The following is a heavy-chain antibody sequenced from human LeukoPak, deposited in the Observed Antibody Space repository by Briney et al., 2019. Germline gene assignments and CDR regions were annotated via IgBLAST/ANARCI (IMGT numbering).Heavy chain of an antibody. V-gene: IGHV4-59*12. D-gene: IGHD3-9*01. J-gene: IGHJ3*02. CDR3: EREASGGYDILNGYFNSGFDI. CDR2: IYYSGST. CDR1: GGSISSYY. Sequence: SETLSLTCTVSGGSISSYYWSWIRQPPGKGLEWIGYIYYSGSTNYNPSLKSRVTISVDTSKNQFSLKLTSVTAADTAVYYCEREASGGYDILNGYFNSGFDIWGQGTTVTASS.